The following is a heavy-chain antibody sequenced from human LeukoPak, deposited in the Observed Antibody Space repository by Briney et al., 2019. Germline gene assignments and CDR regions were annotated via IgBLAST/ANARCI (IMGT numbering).Heavy chain of an antibody. CDR3: ARAQGIAVDLDAFDI. V-gene: IGHV3-21*01. CDR1: GFTFSSYS. Sequence: PGGSLRLSCAASGFTFSSYSMNWVRQAPGKGLEWVSFISSSSTYIYYADSLKGRFTISRDNAKNSLYLQMNSLRAEDTAVYYCARAQGIAVDLDAFDIWGQGTMVTVSS. J-gene: IGHJ3*02. D-gene: IGHD6-19*01. CDR2: ISSSSTYI.